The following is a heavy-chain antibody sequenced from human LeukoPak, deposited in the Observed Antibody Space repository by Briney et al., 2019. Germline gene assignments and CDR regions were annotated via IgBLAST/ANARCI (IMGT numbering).Heavy chain of an antibody. J-gene: IGHJ6*02. D-gene: IGHD3-10*01. CDR2: IKQDGSEK. CDR1: GFTFSSYW. CDR3: ARGGTGGYYYYYGMDV. V-gene: IGHV3-7*01. Sequence: GGSLRLSCAASGFTFSSYWMSWVRQAPGKGLEWVANIKQDGSEKYYVDSVKGRFTISRDNAKNSLYLQMNSLRAEDTAVYYCARGGTGGYYYYYGMDVWGQGTTVTVSS.